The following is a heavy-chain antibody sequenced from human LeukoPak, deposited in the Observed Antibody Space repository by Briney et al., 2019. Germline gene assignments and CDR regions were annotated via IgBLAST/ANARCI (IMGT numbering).Heavy chain of an antibody. V-gene: IGHV3-53*01. D-gene: IGHD3-16*02. J-gene: IGHJ4*02. CDR3: ARDPLRLGELSLNYFDY. CDR2: IYSGGST. Sequence: PGGSLRLSCAASGFTVSSNYMSWVRQAPGKGLEWVSVIYSGGSTYYADSVKGRFTISRDNSKTTLYLQMNSLRAEDTAVYYCARDPLRLGELSLNYFDYWGQGTLVTVSS. CDR1: GFTVSSNY.